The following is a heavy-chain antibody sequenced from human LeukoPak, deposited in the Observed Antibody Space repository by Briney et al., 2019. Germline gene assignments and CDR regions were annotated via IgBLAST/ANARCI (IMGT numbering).Heavy chain of an antibody. V-gene: IGHV3-64*01. CDR2: IDGSGSST. CDR1: GFTLSNYW. CDR3: AREGHGSGNCGMFDI. D-gene: IGHD4-23*01. Sequence: GGSLRLSCAASGFTLSNYWMHWVRQGPGKGLEYVSGIDGSGSSTHYANSLKDRFTISKDNSKNTLYLQMGSLRVEDMAVYYCAREGHGSGNCGMFDIWGQGTMVTVSS. J-gene: IGHJ3*02.